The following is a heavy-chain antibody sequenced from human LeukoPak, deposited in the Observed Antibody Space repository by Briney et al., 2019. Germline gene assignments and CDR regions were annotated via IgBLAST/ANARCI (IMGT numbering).Heavy chain of an antibody. CDR3: ARPRTHDSSAYYHY. CDR1: GYRFISYW. D-gene: IGHD3-22*01. Sequence: GESLKISCQGSGYRFISYWIGWVRQMPGKGLEWMGIIYPGDSDTRYSPTFQGQVTISADKSISTAYLQWSSLKASDTAMYYCARPRTHDSSAYYHYWGQGTLVTVSS. CDR2: IYPGDSDT. V-gene: IGHV5-51*01. J-gene: IGHJ4*02.